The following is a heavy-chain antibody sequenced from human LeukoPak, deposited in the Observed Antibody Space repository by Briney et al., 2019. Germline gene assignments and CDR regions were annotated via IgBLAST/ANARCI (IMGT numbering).Heavy chain of an antibody. J-gene: IGHJ5*02. Sequence: SETLSLTCTVSGGSISSYYWSWIRQPPGKGLEWIGYIYYSGSTNYNPSLKSRVTISVDTSKNQFSLKLSSVTAADTAVYYCAREGVVGATGFGGRDNWFDPWGQGTLVTVSS. CDR1: GGSISSYY. D-gene: IGHD1-26*01. CDR3: AREGVVGATGFGGRDNWFDP. V-gene: IGHV4-59*01. CDR2: IYYSGST.